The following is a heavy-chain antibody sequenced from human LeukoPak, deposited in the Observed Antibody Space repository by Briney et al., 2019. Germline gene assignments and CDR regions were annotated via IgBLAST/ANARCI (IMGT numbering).Heavy chain of an antibody. Sequence: ASVKVSCKASGYTFTGYYMHWVRQAPGQGLEWMGWINPNSGGTNYAQKFQGRVTMTRDTSISTAYMELSRLRSDDTAVYYCARGGSWELKNYYYGMDVWGQGTTVTVSS. CDR3: ARGGSWELKNYYYGMDV. CDR1: GYTFTGYY. J-gene: IGHJ6*02. V-gene: IGHV1-2*02. CDR2: INPNSGGT. D-gene: IGHD1-26*01.